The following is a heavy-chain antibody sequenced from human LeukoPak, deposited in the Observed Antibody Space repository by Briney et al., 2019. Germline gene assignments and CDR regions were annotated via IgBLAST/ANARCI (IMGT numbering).Heavy chain of an antibody. CDR1: GYTFKNYD. J-gene: IGHJ3*01. D-gene: IGHD6-25*01. V-gene: IGHV1-8*01. CDR2: MNPNNDNA. CDR3: ARAAAGGDDPFDV. Sequence: ASVKVSCKASGYTFKNYDINWVRQPPGQGLECMAWMNPNNDNAGSAQKFQGSVTMTRDTSINTAYMELSSLRCDDTGVYYCARAAAGGDDPFDVWGQGSLIIVSS.